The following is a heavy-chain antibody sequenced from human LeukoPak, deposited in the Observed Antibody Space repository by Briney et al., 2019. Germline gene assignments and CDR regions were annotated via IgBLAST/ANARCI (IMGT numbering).Heavy chain of an antibody. CDR2: IFHDGGA. V-gene: IGHV4-38-2*02. CDR3: ARDPRWLTPDCTSTSCYENYFDP. J-gene: IGHJ5*02. D-gene: IGHD2-2*01. CDR1: GYSISNGYQ. Sequence: SETLSLTCDVSGYSISNGYQWAWIRQSPGRGLEWIGTIFHDGGAHYNPSLGSRVVISIDTSKNQFSLRLRPVTVADTAVYYCARDPRWLTPDCTSTSCYENYFDPWGRGTLVTVSS.